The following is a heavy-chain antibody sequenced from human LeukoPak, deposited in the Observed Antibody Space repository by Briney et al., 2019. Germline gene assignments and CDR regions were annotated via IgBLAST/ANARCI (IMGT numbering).Heavy chain of an antibody. D-gene: IGHD3-22*01. Sequence: SETLSLTCTVSGGSISINSYYWGWLRQPPGKGLEWIGSIYYSGSTYYTSSLKSRVTISVDTSKNQFSLKLSSVTAADTAVYYCASYYDSSGYYRAFDLWGQGTMVTVSS. CDR2: IYYSGST. CDR1: GGSISINSYY. CDR3: ASYYDSSGYYRAFDL. V-gene: IGHV4-39*01. J-gene: IGHJ3*01.